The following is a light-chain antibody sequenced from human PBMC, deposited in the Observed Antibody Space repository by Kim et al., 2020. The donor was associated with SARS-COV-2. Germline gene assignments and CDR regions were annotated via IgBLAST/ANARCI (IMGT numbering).Light chain of an antibody. J-gene: IGKJ4*01. V-gene: IGKV1-27*01. CDR2: AAS. Sequence: SGASNVRIAYRARQSINRYLAWYQPKPGTAPKLLIYAASTLQSGLPSRFSGSGSGTDFTLTISGLQPEDVATYYCQKYNNAPALIFGGGTKVDIK. CDR1: QSINRY. CDR3: QKYNNAPALI.